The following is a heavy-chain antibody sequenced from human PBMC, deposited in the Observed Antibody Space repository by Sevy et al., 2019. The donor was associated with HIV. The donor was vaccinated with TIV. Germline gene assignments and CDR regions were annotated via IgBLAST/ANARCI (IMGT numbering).Heavy chain of an antibody. CDR1: GGSISSGSYY. CDR3: ARDSPYTFDI. CDR2: IYTSGST. D-gene: IGHD2-21*01. J-gene: IGHJ3*02. V-gene: IGHV4-61*02. Sequence: SETLSLTCTVSGGSISSGSYYWNWIRQPAGKGLEWIGRIYTSGSTDYNPSLKSRVTISVDTSKNQFSLKLGSVTDADTALYYCARDSPYTFDIWGQGTRVTVSS.